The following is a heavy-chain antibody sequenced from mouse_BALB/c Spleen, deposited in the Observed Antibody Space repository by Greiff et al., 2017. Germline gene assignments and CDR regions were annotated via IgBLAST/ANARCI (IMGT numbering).Heavy chain of an antibody. CDR2: IWWDDDK. J-gene: IGHJ4*01. CDR3: ARILDYYGSSYDAMDY. Sequence: QVTLKESGPGILQPSQTLSLTCSFSGFSLSTSGMGVGWIRQPSGKGLEWLAHIWWDDDKRYNPALKSRLTISKDTSSNQVFLKIASVDTADTATYYCARILDYYGSSYDAMDYWGQGTSVTVSS. CDR1: GFSLSTSGMG. V-gene: IGHV8-8*01. D-gene: IGHD1-1*01.